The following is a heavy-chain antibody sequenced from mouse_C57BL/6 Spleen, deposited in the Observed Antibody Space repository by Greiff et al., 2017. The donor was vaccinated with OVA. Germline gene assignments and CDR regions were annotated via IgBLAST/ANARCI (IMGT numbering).Heavy chain of an antibody. CDR3: TRPYYGNLNY. CDR2: IDPETGGT. V-gene: IGHV1-15*01. Sequence: QVQLQQSGAELVRPGASVTLSCKASGYTFTDYEMHWVKQTPVHGLEWIGAIDPETGGTAYNQKFKGKAILTADKSSSTAYMELRSLTSEDSAVYYCTRPYYGNLNYWGQGTTLTVSS. D-gene: IGHD2-1*01. CDR1: GYTFTDYE. J-gene: IGHJ2*01.